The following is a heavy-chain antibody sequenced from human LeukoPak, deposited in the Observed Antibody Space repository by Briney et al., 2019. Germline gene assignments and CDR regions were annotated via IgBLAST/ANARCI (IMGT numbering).Heavy chain of an antibody. J-gene: IGHJ6*03. D-gene: IGHD3-16*02. CDR3: ARRSYRGVIGLYYYYYMDV. V-gene: IGHV3-7*01. CDR2: IKEDGSDK. Sequence: GGSLRLSCVASGFSFSTYWMSWVRQAPGKGVERVSKIKEDGSDKYYVDSVKGRFTMSRDNAKNSVYLQMNRLRVEDTAVYYCARRSYRGVIGLYYYYYMDVWGKGTPVTVSS. CDR1: GFSFSTYW.